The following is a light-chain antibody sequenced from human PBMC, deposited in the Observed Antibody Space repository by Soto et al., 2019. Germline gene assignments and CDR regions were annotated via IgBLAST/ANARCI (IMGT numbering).Light chain of an antibody. CDR2: GAS. CDR1: QSVGNNF. Sequence: EIVLTQSPGTLSLSPGERATLSCRASQSVGNNFLAWYQQKPGQSPSLLIYGASSSAPGIPDRFSGSGSGSDFTLTISSLEPEDFAVYYCQQYGSFPYTFGQGTKLQIK. V-gene: IGKV3-20*01. CDR3: QQYGSFPYT. J-gene: IGKJ2*01.